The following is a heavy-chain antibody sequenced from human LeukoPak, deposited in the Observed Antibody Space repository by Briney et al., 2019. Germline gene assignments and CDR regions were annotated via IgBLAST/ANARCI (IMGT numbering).Heavy chain of an antibody. Sequence: SETLSLTCTVSGGSISSGSYYWSWIRQPAGKGLEWIGRIYTSGSTNYNPSLKSRVTISVDTSKNQFSLKLSSVTAADTAVYYCAATRILGPGSRHPGLNWFDPWGQGTLVTVSS. V-gene: IGHV4-61*02. CDR2: IYTSGST. D-gene: IGHD2-15*01. J-gene: IGHJ5*02. CDR1: GGSISSGSYY. CDR3: AATRILGPGSRHPGLNWFDP.